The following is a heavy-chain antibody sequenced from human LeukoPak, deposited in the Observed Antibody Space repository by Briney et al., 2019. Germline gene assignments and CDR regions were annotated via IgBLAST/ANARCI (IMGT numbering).Heavy chain of an antibody. CDR2: IKQDGSDK. J-gene: IGHJ5*02. CDR3: VRGRGSYGWFDP. Sequence: GGSLRLSCAASGFTFSSYWMSWVRQAPGKGLEWVANIKQDGSDKYYVDSVKGRFTISRDDAKNTVDLQMNSLRGEDTAVYYCVRGRGSYGWFDPWGQGTLVTVSS. CDR1: GFTFSSYW. V-gene: IGHV3-7*01. D-gene: IGHD3-10*01.